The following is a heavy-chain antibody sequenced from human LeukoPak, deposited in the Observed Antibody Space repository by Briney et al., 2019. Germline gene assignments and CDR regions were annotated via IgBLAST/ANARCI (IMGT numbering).Heavy chain of an antibody. J-gene: IGHJ4*02. V-gene: IGHV1-69*05. Sequence: ASVKVSCKASGGTFSSYAVSRVRQAPRQGLEWMGGIIPIFGTANYAQKFQGRVTITTDESTSTAYMELSSLRSEDTAVYYCAILTENDFWSGYYTEFDYWGQGTLVTVSS. CDR1: GGTFSSYA. D-gene: IGHD3-3*01. CDR2: IIPIFGTA. CDR3: AILTENDFWSGYYTEFDY.